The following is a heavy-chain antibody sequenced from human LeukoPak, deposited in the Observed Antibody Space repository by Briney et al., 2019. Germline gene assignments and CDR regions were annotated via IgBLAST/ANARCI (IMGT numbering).Heavy chain of an antibody. V-gene: IGHV3-15*01. CDR1: GFTFSNAW. CDR3: TTDWDTVYDYDPNPSGWFFDY. CDR2: IKSTSDGGTT. J-gene: IGHJ4*02. D-gene: IGHD5/OR15-5a*01. Sequence: PRESLRLSCEVSGFTFSNAWMSWVRQAPGKGLEWVCRIKSTSDGGTTDYATPVKGRFTISRDDSKDTLYLHMNALTTEDAAVYYCTTDWDTVYDYDPNPSGWFFDYWGQGILVTVSS.